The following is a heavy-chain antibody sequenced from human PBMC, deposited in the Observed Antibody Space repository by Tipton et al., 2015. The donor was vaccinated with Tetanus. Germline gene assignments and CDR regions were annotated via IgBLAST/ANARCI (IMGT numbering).Heavy chain of an antibody. CDR1: GYTFTGYY. D-gene: IGHD6-6*01. J-gene: IGHJ4*02. CDR3: ARADSSSFWDFDY. Sequence: QLVQSGAEVKKPGASVKVSCKASGYTFTGYYMHWVRQAPGQGLEWMGGIIPIFGTANYAQKFQGRVTITADKSTSTAHMELSSLRSEDTAVYYCARADSSSFWDFDYWGQGTLVTVSS. V-gene: IGHV1-69*06. CDR2: IIPIFGTA.